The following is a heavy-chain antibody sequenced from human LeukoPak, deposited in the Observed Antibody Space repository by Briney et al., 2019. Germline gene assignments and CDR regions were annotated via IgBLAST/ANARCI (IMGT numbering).Heavy chain of an antibody. J-gene: IGHJ3*02. Sequence: PSETLSLTCTVSGGSISSSSYYWSWIRQPPGKGLEWIGEINHSGSPNYNPSLKSRVTISVDTSKNQFSLKLSSVTAADTAVYYCARDGSRVGSAFDIWGQGTMVTVSS. D-gene: IGHD1-26*01. V-gene: IGHV4-39*07. CDR2: INHSGSP. CDR1: GGSISSSSYY. CDR3: ARDGSRVGSAFDI.